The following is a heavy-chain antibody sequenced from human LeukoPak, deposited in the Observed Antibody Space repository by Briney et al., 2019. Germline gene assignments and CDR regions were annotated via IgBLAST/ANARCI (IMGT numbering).Heavy chain of an antibody. J-gene: IGHJ3*02. D-gene: IGHD1-26*01. CDR2: INPNSGGT. Sequence: ASVKVSCKASGYTLTSYDINWVRQAPGQGLEWMGWINPNSGGTNYAQKFQGWVTMTRDTSISTAYMELSRLRSDDTAVYYCARSGSEAYDAFDIWGQGTMVTVSS. V-gene: IGHV1-2*04. CDR1: GYTLTSYD. CDR3: ARSGSEAYDAFDI.